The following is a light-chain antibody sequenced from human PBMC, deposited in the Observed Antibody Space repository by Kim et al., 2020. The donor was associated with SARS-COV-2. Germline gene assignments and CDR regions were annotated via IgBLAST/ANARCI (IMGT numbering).Light chain of an antibody. V-gene: IGKV3-15*01. CDR3: QQYSNWPLLT. CDR2: GAS. CDR1: QSVSSY. Sequence: EIVMTQSPATLSVSPGERATLSCRANQSVSSYLAWYQQKPGQAPRLLIYGASTRATGIPARFSGSGSGTEFTLTISSLQSEDFAVYYCQQYSNWPLLTFGGGTKVDIK. J-gene: IGKJ4*01.